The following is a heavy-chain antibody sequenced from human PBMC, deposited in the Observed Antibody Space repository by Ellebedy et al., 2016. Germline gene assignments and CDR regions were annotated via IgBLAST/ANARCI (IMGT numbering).Heavy chain of an antibody. CDR1: GFSFRSSW. J-gene: IGHJ6*02. CDR2: INDDGRIT. D-gene: IGHD6-19*01. Sequence: GGSLRLXXAASGFSFRSSWMHWVRQPPGKGLVWVSRINDDGRITNYADSVEGRFTISRDNAKKSLFLQMNDLSAEDTALYYCAKVTHHTSGWHYYGMDVWGQGTTVNVSS. V-gene: IGHV3-74*01. CDR3: AKVTHHTSGWHYYGMDV.